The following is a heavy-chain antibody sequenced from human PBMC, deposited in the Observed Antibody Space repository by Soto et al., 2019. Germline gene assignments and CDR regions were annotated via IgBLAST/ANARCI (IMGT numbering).Heavy chain of an antibody. Sequence: QVQLVQSEAEVKKPGSSVKVSCKASGGTFSSYAISWVRQAPGQGLEWMGGIIPIFGTANYAQKFQGRVTITADESTSTAYMELSSLRSEDTAVYYCARDRLMITFGGVGDGRWFAFDIWGQGTMVTVSS. D-gene: IGHD3-16*01. CDR2: IIPIFGTA. J-gene: IGHJ3*02. CDR1: GGTFSSYA. V-gene: IGHV1-69*12. CDR3: ARDRLMITFGGVGDGRWFAFDI.